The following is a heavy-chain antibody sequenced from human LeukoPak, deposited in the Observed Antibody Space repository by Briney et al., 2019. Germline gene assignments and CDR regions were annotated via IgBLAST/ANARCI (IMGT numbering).Heavy chain of an antibody. CDR3: TRSTMVRGLYYWFGP. CDR1: GFTFSNAW. J-gene: IGHJ5*02. V-gene: IGHV3-15*01. D-gene: IGHD3-10*01. Sequence: PGGSLRLSCAASGFTFSNAWMSWVRQAPGKGLEWVGRIKSKTDGGTTDYAAPVKGRFTISRDDSKNTLYLQMNSLKTEDTAVYYCTRSTMVRGLYYWFGPWGQGTLVTVSS. CDR2: IKSKTDGGTT.